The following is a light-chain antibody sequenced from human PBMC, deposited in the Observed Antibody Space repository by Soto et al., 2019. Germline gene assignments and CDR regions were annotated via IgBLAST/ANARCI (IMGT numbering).Light chain of an antibody. CDR1: QDILTF. J-gene: IGKJ5*01. Sequence: DIQMTQSPSSLSASIGDRVTITCQASQDILTFLNWYQQKPGKPPKLLIYDASNLEMGVPSRFSGSGSGTHFTFTITSLQPEDVATYYCQQYDNLPPIIFGQGTRLEIK. CDR2: DAS. V-gene: IGKV1-33*01. CDR3: QQYDNLPPII.